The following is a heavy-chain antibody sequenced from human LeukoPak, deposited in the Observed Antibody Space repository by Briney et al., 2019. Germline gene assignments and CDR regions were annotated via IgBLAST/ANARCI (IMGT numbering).Heavy chain of an antibody. CDR1: GFTVSSNY. CDR3: ARVPRIHYDSSGYNWFDP. CDR2: IYSGGSA. D-gene: IGHD3-22*01. J-gene: IGHJ5*02. V-gene: IGHV3-66*01. Sequence: PGGSLRLSCAASGFTVSSNYMSWVRQAPGKGLEWVSVIYSGGSAYYADSVKGRFTISRDNSKNTLYLQMNSLRAEDTAVYYCARVPRIHYDSSGYNWFDPWGQGTLVTVSS.